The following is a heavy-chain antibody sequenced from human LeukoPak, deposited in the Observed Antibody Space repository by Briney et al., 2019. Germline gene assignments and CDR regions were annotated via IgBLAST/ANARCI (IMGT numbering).Heavy chain of an antibody. J-gene: IGHJ4*02. CDR2: ISSNGGST. CDR1: GSTFRSYA. Sequence: PGGSLRLSCAVSGSTFRSYAMHWVRQAPGKGLEYVSAISSNGGSTYYANSVKGRFTISRDNSKNTLYLQMGSLRPEDMAVYYCVTLGADYWGQGTLVTVSS. CDR3: VTLGADY. V-gene: IGHV3-64*01. D-gene: IGHD3-16*01.